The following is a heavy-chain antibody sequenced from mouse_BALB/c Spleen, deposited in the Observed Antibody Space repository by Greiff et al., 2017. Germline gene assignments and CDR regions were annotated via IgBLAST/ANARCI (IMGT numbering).Heavy chain of an antibody. D-gene: IGHD1-1*01. J-gene: IGHJ2*01. CDR2: IRLKSNNYAT. Sequence: EVQLQESGGGLVQPGGSMKLSCVASGFTFSNYWMNWVRQSPEKGLEWVAEIRLKSNNYATHYAESVKGRFTISRDDSKSSVYLQMNNLRAEDTGIYYCTRLHYYGSSYFDYWGQGTTLTVSA. CDR3: TRLHYYGSSYFDY. V-gene: IGHV6-6*02. CDR1: GFTFSNYW.